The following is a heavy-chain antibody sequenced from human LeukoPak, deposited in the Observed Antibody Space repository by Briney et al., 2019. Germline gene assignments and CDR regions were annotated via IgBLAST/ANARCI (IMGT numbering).Heavy chain of an antibody. CDR3: AKATGGQANFDY. CDR2: ISYDGSNK. D-gene: IGHD4-17*01. V-gene: IGHV3-30*18. Sequence: GGSLRLSCAASGFTFSSYGMHWVRQAPGKGLEWVAVISYDGSNKYYADSVKGRFTISRDNSKNTLYLQMNSLRAEDTAVYYCAKATGGQANFDYWGQGTLVTVSS. CDR1: GFTFSSYG. J-gene: IGHJ4*02.